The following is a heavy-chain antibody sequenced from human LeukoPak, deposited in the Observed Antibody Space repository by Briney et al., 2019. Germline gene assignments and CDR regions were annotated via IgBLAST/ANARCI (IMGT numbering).Heavy chain of an antibody. D-gene: IGHD3-3*01. V-gene: IGHV3-7*01. CDR1: GFTFSSYW. CDR3: ASDARTIFGVVIT. CDR2: IKQDGSEK. Sequence: GGSLRLSCAASGFTFSSYWMSWVRQAPGKGLEWVANIKQDGSEKYYVDSVKGRFTISRDNVKNSLYLQMNSLRAEDTAVYYCASDARTIFGVVITWGQGTLVTVSS. J-gene: IGHJ5*02.